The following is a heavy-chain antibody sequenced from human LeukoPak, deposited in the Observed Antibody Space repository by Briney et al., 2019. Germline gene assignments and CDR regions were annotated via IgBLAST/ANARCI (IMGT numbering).Heavy chain of an antibody. V-gene: IGHV3-74*01. D-gene: IGHD3-16*01. J-gene: IGHJ4*02. CDR2: IKTDGRTT. CDR1: GTTFSNHW. CDR3: TTGPSYGYEW. Sequence: PGGSLRLSCAASGTTFSNHWMHWVRPAPGSGLVWVSLIKTDGRTTIYADSVKGRFTISRDNGKSTLYLQMNSLRAEDTAIYYCTTGPSYGYEWWGQGTVVTVSS.